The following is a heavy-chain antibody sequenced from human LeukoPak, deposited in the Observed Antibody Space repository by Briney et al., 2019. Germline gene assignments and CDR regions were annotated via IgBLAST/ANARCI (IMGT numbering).Heavy chain of an antibody. V-gene: IGHV1-69*01. CDR2: IIPIFGTA. CDR3: AREGAWDSSGYFQYNWFDP. Sequence: SVKVSCKDSGGTFSSYAISWVRQAPGQGLEWMGGIIPIFGTANYAQKFQGRVTITADESTSTAYMELSSLRSEDTAVYYCAREGAWDSSGYFQYNWFDPWGQGTLVTVSS. D-gene: IGHD3-22*01. J-gene: IGHJ5*02. CDR1: GGTFSSYA.